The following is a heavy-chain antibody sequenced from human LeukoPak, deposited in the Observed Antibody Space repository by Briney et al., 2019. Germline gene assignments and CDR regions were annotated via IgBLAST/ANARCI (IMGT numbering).Heavy chain of an antibody. J-gene: IGHJ6*03. V-gene: IGHV3-11*01. Sequence: GGSLRLSCAASGFTFNDYYMSWIRQAPGKGLEWVSYISSSGSTIYYADSVKGRFTISRDNAKNSLYLQMNSLRAEDTAVYYCARTLYRYYYMDVWGKGTTVTVSS. CDR3: ARTLYRYYYMDV. D-gene: IGHD4-11*01. CDR1: GFTFNDYY. CDR2: ISSSGSTI.